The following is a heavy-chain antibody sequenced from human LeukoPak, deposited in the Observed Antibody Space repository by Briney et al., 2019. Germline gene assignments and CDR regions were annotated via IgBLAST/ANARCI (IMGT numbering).Heavy chain of an antibody. Sequence: GGSLRLSCAASGFTVSSKYMSWVRQAPGKGLEWVSVIYSGGDTYYADSVKGRFTISRDNSKNMIYLEMSGLKAEDTAVYYCARERNLEIAVAGTIFDYWGQGTLVTVSS. D-gene: IGHD6-19*01. CDR1: GFTVSSKY. CDR3: ARERNLEIAVAGTIFDY. CDR2: IYSGGDT. J-gene: IGHJ4*02. V-gene: IGHV3-66*01.